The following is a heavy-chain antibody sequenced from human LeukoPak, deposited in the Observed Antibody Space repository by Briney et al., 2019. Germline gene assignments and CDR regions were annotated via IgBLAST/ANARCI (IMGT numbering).Heavy chain of an antibody. CDR3: ARANGDFWSPFLGYMDV. V-gene: IGHV4-4*02. CDR1: GGSISSSNW. D-gene: IGHD3-3*01. CDR2: IYYSGST. Sequence: PSGTLSLTCAVSGGSISSSNWWSWVRQPPGKGLEWVGSIYYSGSTYYNPSLKSRVTISVDRSKNQFSLKLSSVTAADTAVYYCARANGDFWSPFLGYMDVWGKGTTVTVSS. J-gene: IGHJ6*03.